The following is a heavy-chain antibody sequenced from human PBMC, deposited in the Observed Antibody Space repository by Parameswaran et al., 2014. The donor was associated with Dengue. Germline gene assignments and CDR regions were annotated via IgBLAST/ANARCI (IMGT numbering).Heavy chain of an antibody. CDR2: MYYSGST. J-gene: IGHJ4*02. D-gene: IGHD6-19*01. Sequence: VRQAPGKGLEWIGSMYYSGSTYYNPSLKSRVTISVDTSKNQFSLKLSSVTAADTAVFYCARSRIGSGWYYFDYWGQGTLVTVSS. CDR3: ARSRIGSGWYYFDY. V-gene: IGHV4-39*01.